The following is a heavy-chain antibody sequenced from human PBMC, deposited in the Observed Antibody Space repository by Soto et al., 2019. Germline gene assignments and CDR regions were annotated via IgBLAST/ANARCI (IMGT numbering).Heavy chain of an antibody. V-gene: IGHV4-34*01. CDR2: INHSGST. CDR1: GGSFSGYY. Sequence: PSETLSLTCAVYGGSFSGYYWSWIRQPPGKGLEWIGEINHSGSTNYNPSLKSRVTISVDTSKNQFSLKLSSVTAADTAVYYCASTDYVWGTNDYWGQGTLVTVSS. D-gene: IGHD3-16*01. CDR3: ASTDYVWGTNDY. J-gene: IGHJ4*02.